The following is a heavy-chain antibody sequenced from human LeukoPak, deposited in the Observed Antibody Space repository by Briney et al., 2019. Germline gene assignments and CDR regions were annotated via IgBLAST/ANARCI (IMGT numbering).Heavy chain of an antibody. CDR3: ARQWLVSPLFDF. Sequence: SETLSLTCAVYGGSFSGYYWSWIRQPPGKGLEWIGEINHSGSTNYNPSLRSRVTVSVHTSKNQLSLKLSSVTAADTAVYYCARQWLVSPLFDFWGQGTLVTVSS. V-gene: IGHV4-34*01. J-gene: IGHJ4*02. CDR2: INHSGST. D-gene: IGHD6-19*01. CDR1: GGSFSGYY.